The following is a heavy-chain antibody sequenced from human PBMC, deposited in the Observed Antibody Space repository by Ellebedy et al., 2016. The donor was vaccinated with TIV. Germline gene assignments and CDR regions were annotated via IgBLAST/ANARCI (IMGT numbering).Heavy chain of an antibody. CDR3: ARIYYGSGSYYPNWYFDL. D-gene: IGHD3-10*01. CDR2: TRNKARSYTT. J-gene: IGHJ2*01. Sequence: GESLKISCAASGFTLSDHYMDWVRQAPGKGLEWVGRTRNKARSYTTVYAASVKGRFTISRDESKNSLYLQMNSLKTEDTAVYYCARIYYGSGSYYPNWYFDLWGRGTLVTVSS. V-gene: IGHV3-72*01. CDR1: GFTLSDHY.